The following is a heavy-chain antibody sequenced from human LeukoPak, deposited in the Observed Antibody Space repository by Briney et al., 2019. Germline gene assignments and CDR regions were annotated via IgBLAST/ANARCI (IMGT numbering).Heavy chain of an antibody. D-gene: IGHD3-16*01. CDR3: ARSGGSYGPGP. Sequence: GGSLRLSCAASGFAFSSYGMHWVRQAPGKGLQWLAFIRLDGTLQYYADSVKGRFAVSRDNSLNTLYLQMNSLSGDDTAVYFCARSGGSYGPGPWGQGTLVTVAS. J-gene: IGHJ5*02. CDR1: GFAFSSYG. CDR2: IRLDGTLQ. V-gene: IGHV3-30*02.